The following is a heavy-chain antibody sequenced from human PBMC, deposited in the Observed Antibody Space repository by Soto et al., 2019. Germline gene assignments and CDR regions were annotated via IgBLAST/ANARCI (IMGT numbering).Heavy chain of an antibody. CDR3: ARSISARPGDY. V-gene: IGHV3-48*03. Sequence: LILSCAASVFTFSSYDMNWVRQAPGKGLEWVSHISSSGSTIDYADSVKGVFTISRDNSKNSLYLQMNSLRAEDTAVHYCARSISARPGDYWGQGTLVTVTS. D-gene: IGHD6-6*01. CDR2: ISSSGSTI. CDR1: VFTFSSYD. J-gene: IGHJ4*02.